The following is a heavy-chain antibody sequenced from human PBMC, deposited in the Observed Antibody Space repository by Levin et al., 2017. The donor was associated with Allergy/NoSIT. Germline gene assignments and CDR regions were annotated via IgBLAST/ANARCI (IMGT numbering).Heavy chain of an antibody. J-gene: IGHJ4*02. V-gene: IGHV4-59*11. Sequence: KASETLSLTCTVSGASMNSHYWSWIRQPPGKGLEWIGYIYYNGKPNYNPSLKSRVTISVDTSKNQFSLNMNSVTAADTALYYCARDKSGTYFSFEDWGQGTLVTVSS. CDR1: GASMNSHY. D-gene: IGHD1-26*01. CDR3: ARDKSGTYFSFED. CDR2: IYYNGKP.